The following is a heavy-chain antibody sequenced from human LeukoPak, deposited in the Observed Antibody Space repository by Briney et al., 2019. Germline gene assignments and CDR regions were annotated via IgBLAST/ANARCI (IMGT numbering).Heavy chain of an antibody. CDR2: ISAYNGST. Sequence: GASVKVSCKASGYIFTNFGISWVRQAPGQGLECMGWISAYNGSTAYAPKFQDRITMTTDTSTSTAYMELRSLRSDDTAVYFCARDQVVRGVINAFDIWGQGTMVTVSS. CDR3: ARDQVVRGVINAFDI. J-gene: IGHJ3*02. CDR1: GYIFTNFG. D-gene: IGHD3-10*02. V-gene: IGHV1-18*01.